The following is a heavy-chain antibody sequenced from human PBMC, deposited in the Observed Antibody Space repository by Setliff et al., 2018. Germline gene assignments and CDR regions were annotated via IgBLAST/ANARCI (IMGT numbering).Heavy chain of an antibody. Sequence: PGESLKISCQGSGYSFTDYWIAWVRQTPGKGLEWMGTIYPGNADTRYSPSFQGQVTISTDTSINTAFLQWNNLKAPDTAVYYCARRGERFFNWFDPWGQGTLVTVSS. J-gene: IGHJ5*02. V-gene: IGHV5-51*01. D-gene: IGHD2-21*01. CDR3: ARRGERFFNWFDP. CDR2: IYPGNADT. CDR1: GYSFTDYW.